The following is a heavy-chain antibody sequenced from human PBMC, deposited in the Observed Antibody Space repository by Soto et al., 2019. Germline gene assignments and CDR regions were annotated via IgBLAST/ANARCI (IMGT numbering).Heavy chain of an antibody. CDR2: IIPIFGTA. D-gene: IGHD3-10*01. CDR1: GGTFSSYA. CDR3: VRGLTYYYGSGSYYNPLNDAFDI. V-gene: IGHV1-69*01. Sequence: QVQLVQSGAEVKKPGSSVKVSCKASGGTFSSYAISWVRQAPGQGLEWMGGIIPIFGTANYAQKFQGRVTITADESTSTAYMELSSLRSEDTAVYYCVRGLTYYYGSGSYYNPLNDAFDIWGQGTMVTVSS. J-gene: IGHJ3*02.